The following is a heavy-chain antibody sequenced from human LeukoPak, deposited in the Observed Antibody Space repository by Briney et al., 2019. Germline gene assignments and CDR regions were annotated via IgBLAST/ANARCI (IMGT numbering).Heavy chain of an antibody. D-gene: IGHD3-22*01. CDR2: INHSGST. CDR1: GGSFSGYY. J-gene: IGHJ4*02. Sequence: SETLSLTCAVYGGSFSGYYWSWIRQPPGKGLEWIGEINHSGSTNYNPSLKSRVTISVDTSKNQFSLKLSSVTAAVRDVYNCARRYYYDSSGSQSSPIDYWGQGTLVTVSS. CDR3: ARRYYYDSSGSQSSPIDY. V-gene: IGHV4-34*01.